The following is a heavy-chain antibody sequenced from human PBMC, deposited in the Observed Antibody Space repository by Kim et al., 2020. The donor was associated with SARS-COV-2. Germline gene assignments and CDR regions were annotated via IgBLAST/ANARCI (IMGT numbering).Heavy chain of an antibody. D-gene: IGHD2-21*02. CDR3: ANDLAYCGGDCYSPDWYFDL. V-gene: IGHV3-23*01. CDR2: ISGSGGST. J-gene: IGHJ2*01. CDR1: GFTFSSYA. Sequence: GGSLRLSCAASGFTFSSYAMSWVRQAPGKGLEWVSAISGSGGSTYYADSVKGRFTISRDNSKNTLYLQMNSLRAEDTAVYYCANDLAYCGGDCYSPDWYFDLWGRGTLVTVSS.